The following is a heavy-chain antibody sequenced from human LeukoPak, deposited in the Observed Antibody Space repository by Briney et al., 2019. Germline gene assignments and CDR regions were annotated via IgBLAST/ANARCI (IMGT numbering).Heavy chain of an antibody. V-gene: IGHV3-7*03. CDR3: AGGTGFIIKD. CDR2: IKQDGSEK. D-gene: IGHD3-9*01. CDR1: GFTFGDYA. Sequence: PGGSLRLSCTASGFTFGDYAMSWFRRAPGKGLEWVANIKQDGSEKNYVDSVKGRFTISRDNAKNSLYLQMNNLRVEDTAMYYCAGGTGFIIKDWGQGTLVTVSS. J-gene: IGHJ4*02.